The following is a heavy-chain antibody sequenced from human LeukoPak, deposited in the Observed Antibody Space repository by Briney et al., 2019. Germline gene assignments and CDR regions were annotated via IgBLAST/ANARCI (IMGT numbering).Heavy chain of an antibody. CDR1: GGSISSYY. D-gene: IGHD4-17*01. V-gene: IGHV4-59*12. CDR3: ARGTRPTTVTTFDY. Sequence: PSETLSLTCTVSGGSISSYYWSWIRQPPGKGLEWIGYIYYSGSTNYNPSLKSRVTISVDTSKDQFSLKLSSVTAADTAVYYCARGTRPTTVTTFDYWGQGTLVAVSS. CDR2: IYYSGST. J-gene: IGHJ4*02.